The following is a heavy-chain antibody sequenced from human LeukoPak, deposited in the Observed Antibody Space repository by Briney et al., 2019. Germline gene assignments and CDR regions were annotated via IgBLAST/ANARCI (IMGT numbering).Heavy chain of an antibody. D-gene: IGHD3-22*01. J-gene: IGHJ4*02. CDR2: ISSSSSYI. V-gene: IGHV3-21*01. Sequence: PGGSLRLSCAASGFTFSSYSMNWVRQAPGKGLECVSSISSSSSYIYYADSVKGRFTISRDNAKNSLYLQKNSLRAEDTAVYYCARDAPYYYDSSGYFDYWGQGTLVTVSS. CDR1: GFTFSSYS. CDR3: ARDAPYYYDSSGYFDY.